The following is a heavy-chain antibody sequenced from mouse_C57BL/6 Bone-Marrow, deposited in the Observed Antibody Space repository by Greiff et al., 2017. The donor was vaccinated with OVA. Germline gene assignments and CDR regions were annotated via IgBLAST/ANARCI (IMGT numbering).Heavy chain of an antibody. CDR1: GYTFTSYW. Sequence: QVQLKQPGAELVKPGASVKLSCKASGYTFTSYWMHWVKQRPGRGLEWIGRIDPNSGGTKYNEKFKSKATLTVDKPSSTAYMQLSSLTSEDSAVYYCARSQFITTVVATSYWYFDVWGTGTTVTVSS. CDR3: ARSQFITTVVATSYWYFDV. CDR2: IDPNSGGT. J-gene: IGHJ1*03. D-gene: IGHD1-1*01. V-gene: IGHV1-72*01.